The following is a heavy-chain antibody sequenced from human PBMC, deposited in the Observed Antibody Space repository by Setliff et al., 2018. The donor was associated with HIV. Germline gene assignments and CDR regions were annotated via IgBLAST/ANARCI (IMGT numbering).Heavy chain of an antibody. D-gene: IGHD1-26*01. CDR1: GGSISSSSYY. Sequence: SETLSLTCTVSGGSISSSSYYWGWIRQPPGKGLEWIGSIYYSGSTYYNPSLKSRFTISVDTSKNQFALKLRSVTAADTAVYYCASYRKAEIWRQLGGNFDYWGQGTLVTVSS. J-gene: IGHJ4*02. CDR3: ASYRKAEIWRQLGGNFDY. CDR2: IYYSGST. V-gene: IGHV4-39*01.